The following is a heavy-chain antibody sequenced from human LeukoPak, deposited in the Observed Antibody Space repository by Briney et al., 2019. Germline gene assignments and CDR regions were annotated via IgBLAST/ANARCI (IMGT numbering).Heavy chain of an antibody. CDR2: ISSSSSIM. D-gene: IGHD6-6*01. V-gene: IGHV3-48*01. CDR3: ARVGSDLMDV. J-gene: IGHJ6*02. Sequence: PGGPLRLSCAASGFTFSSYSMNWVRQAPGKGLEWVSFISSSSSIMYYADSVKGRFTISRDNAKNSLYLQMNSLRAEDTAVYYCARVGSDLMDVWGQGTTVTVSS. CDR1: GFTFSSYS.